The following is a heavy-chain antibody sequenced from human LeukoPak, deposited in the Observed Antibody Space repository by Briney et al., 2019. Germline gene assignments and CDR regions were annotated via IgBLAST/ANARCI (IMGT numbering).Heavy chain of an antibody. J-gene: IGHJ4*02. V-gene: IGHV2-70*17. CDR2: IDRDDDK. CDR1: CFSLSAFRIS. Sequence: SGPSLVKPTQTLTLACTFSCFSLSAFRISVSWLRQPPGKALEWLARIDRDDDKFYNTSLKTRLTIYKETSKNQVVFTMTNMDPVDTATYYCARISGSGWYAFDYWGQGTLVTVSS. D-gene: IGHD6-19*01. CDR3: ARISGSGWYAFDY.